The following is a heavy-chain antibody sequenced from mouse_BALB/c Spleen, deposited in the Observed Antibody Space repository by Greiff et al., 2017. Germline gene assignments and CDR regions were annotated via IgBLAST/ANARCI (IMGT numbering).Heavy chain of an antibody. CDR1: GYSITSDYA. J-gene: IGHJ2*01. D-gene: IGHD1-2*01. CDR3: ARRGGTAFDY. CDR2: ISYSGST. Sequence: EVQLQQSGPGLVKPSQSLSLTCTVTGYSITSDYAWNWIRQFPGNKLEWMGYISYSGSTSYNPSLKSRISITRDTSKNQFFLQLNSVTTEDTATYYCARRGGTAFDYWGQGTTLTVSS. V-gene: IGHV3-2*02.